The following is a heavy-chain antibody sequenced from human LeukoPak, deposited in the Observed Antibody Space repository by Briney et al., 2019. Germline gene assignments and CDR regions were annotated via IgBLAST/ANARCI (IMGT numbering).Heavy chain of an antibody. CDR3: ARVSIAGRPLPGY. Sequence: ASVKLSCKASGYTFTSYYMHWVRQAPGQGLEWMGRINPNSGGTNYAQKFQGRVTITRHTSISTAYMELSRLRSDDTAVYYCARVSIAGRPLPGYWGRGTLVTVSS. CDR1: GYTFTSYY. D-gene: IGHD6-6*01. J-gene: IGHJ4*02. V-gene: IGHV1-2*06. CDR2: INPNSGGT.